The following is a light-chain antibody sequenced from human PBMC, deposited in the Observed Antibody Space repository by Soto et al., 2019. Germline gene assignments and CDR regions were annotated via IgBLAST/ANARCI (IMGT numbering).Light chain of an antibody. Sequence: DIQMTQSPSTLSASVGDRVTITCRASQSISSWLAWYQQKPGKAPKLLIYDASSLESGVPSRFSGRGSGTEFTLTISSLQADDYATFYCQQYHTDWTFGQGTKVEIK. CDR2: DAS. V-gene: IGKV1-5*01. J-gene: IGKJ1*01. CDR3: QQYHTDWT. CDR1: QSISSW.